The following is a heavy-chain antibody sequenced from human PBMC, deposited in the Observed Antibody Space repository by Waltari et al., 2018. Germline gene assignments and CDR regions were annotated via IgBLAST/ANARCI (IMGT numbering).Heavy chain of an antibody. CDR1: GFTFSSYA. Sequence: EVQLLESGGGLVQPGGSLRLSCAASGFTFSSYAMSWVRQAPGKGLEWVSVIYSGGSTYYADSVKGRFTISRDNSKNTLYLQMNSLRAEDTAVYYCAKDGEEHYWGQGTLVTVSS. CDR2: IYSGGST. V-gene: IGHV3-23*03. CDR3: AKDGEEHY. J-gene: IGHJ4*02. D-gene: IGHD3-10*01.